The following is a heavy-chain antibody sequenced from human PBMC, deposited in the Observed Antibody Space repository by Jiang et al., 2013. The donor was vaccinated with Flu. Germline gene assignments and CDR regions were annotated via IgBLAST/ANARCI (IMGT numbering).Heavy chain of an antibody. CDR2: IYWDGDK. D-gene: IGHD3-22*01. CDR1: GFSLDVGGVG. J-gene: IGHJ4*02. CDR3: AHRLLDYDNIGYPFDY. V-gene: IGHV2-5*02. Sequence: KPTQTLTLTCTFSGFSLDVGGVGVGWIRQPPGKALEWLAFIYWDGDKHYSPSLKSRLTITKDTSKNQVFLTLTNMGPVDTATYYCAHRLLDYDNIGYPFDYWGQGTLVTVSS.